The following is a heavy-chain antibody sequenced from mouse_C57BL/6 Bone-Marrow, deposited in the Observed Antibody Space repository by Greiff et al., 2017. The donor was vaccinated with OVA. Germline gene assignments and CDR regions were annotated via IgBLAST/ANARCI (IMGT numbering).Heavy chain of an antibody. D-gene: IGHD1-1*01. CDR1: GFTFSSYT. V-gene: IGHV5-9*01. CDR3: ARHAHYYGSSFPFAY. Sequence: EVQGVESGGGLVKPGGSLKLSCAASGFTFSSYTMSWVRQTPEKRLAWVATISGGGGNTYYPDSVKGRFTISRDNAKNTLYLQMSSLRSEDTALYYCARHAHYYGSSFPFAYWGQGTLVTVSA. J-gene: IGHJ3*01. CDR2: ISGGGGNT.